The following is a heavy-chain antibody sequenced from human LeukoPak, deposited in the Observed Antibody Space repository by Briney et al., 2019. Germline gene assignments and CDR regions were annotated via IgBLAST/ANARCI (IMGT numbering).Heavy chain of an antibody. Sequence: GGSLRLSCAASGFTVSSNYMSWVRQAPGKGLEWVAVISYDGSNKYYADSVKGRFTISRDNSKNTLYLQMNSLRAEDTAVYYCAKDDGGNSGWTFDYWGQGTLVTVSS. D-gene: IGHD6-19*01. V-gene: IGHV3-30*18. CDR3: AKDDGGNSGWTFDY. CDR1: GFTVSSNY. J-gene: IGHJ4*02. CDR2: ISYDGSNK.